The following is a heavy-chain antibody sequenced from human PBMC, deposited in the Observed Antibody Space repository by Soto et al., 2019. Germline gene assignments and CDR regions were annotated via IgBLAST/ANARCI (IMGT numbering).Heavy chain of an antibody. Sequence: ESGGGLVKPGGSLRLSCAASGLTFCNAEMTWVRQAPGKGLEWVGRIRGKGDGGATDYAAPVKYRFIILRDDSENMVYLQMNSLKTEDTAVYYCTTSGGGSGWSFWGQGTLVTVSS. D-gene: IGHD6-19*01. CDR1: GLTFCNAE. CDR2: IRGKGDGGAT. V-gene: IGHV3-15*07. J-gene: IGHJ4*02. CDR3: TTSGGGSGWSF.